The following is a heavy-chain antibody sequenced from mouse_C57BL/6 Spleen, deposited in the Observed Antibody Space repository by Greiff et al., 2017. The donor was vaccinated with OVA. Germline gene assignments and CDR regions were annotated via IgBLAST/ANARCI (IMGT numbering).Heavy chain of an antibody. CDR1: GYTFTEYT. CDR3: ARHEDGYDYDERGYAMDY. J-gene: IGHJ4*01. D-gene: IGHD2-4*01. CDR2: FYPGSGSI. V-gene: IGHV1-62-2*01. Sequence: QVQLKESGAELVKPGASVKLSCKASGYTFTEYTIHWVKQRSGQGLEWIGWFYPGSGSIKYNEKFKDKATLTADKSSSTVYMELSRLTSEDSAVYFCARHEDGYDYDERGYAMDYWGQGTSVTVSS.